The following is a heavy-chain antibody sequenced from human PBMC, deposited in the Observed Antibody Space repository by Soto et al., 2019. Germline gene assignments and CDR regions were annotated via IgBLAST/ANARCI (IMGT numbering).Heavy chain of an antibody. CDR3: AKDIGNWNYVGYFDY. CDR2: ISWNSGSI. D-gene: IGHD1-7*01. J-gene: IGHJ4*02. CDR1: GFTFDDYA. V-gene: IGHV3-9*01. Sequence: GGSLRLSCAASGFTFDDYAMHWVRQAPGKGLEWVSGISWNSGSIGYADSVKGRFTISRDNAKNSLYLQMNSLRAEDTALYYCAKDIGNWNYVGYFDYWGQGTLVTVSS.